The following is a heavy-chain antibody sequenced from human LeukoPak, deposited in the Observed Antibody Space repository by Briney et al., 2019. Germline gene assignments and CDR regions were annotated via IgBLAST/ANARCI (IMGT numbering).Heavy chain of an antibody. D-gene: IGHD5-24*01. Sequence: SVKVSCTASGGTFSSYAISWVRQAPGQGLEWMGRIIPILGIANYAQKFQGRVTITADKSTSTAYMELSSLRSEDTAVYYCARISGNGYNYYYYYGMDVWGQGTTVTVSS. CDR1: GGTFSSYA. CDR2: IIPILGIA. CDR3: ARISGNGYNYYYYYGMDV. J-gene: IGHJ6*02. V-gene: IGHV1-69*04.